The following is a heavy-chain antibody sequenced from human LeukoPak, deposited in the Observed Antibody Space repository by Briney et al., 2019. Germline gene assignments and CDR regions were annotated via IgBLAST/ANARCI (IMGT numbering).Heavy chain of an antibody. D-gene: IGHD6-19*01. Sequence: PGGSLRLSCAASGLSFSSYGMQWVRQAPGKGMEWVSSISGSGGNTHYADSVKGRFTISRDNSKSTLYLQMNSLRVEDTAVYYCATGIAVTGRDYWGQGTLVTVSS. CDR2: ISGSGGNT. CDR1: GLSFSSYG. V-gene: IGHV3-23*01. J-gene: IGHJ4*02. CDR3: ATGIAVTGRDY.